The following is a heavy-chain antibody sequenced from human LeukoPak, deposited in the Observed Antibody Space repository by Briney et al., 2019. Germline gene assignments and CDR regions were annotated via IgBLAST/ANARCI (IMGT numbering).Heavy chain of an antibody. CDR1: GFTFSSYA. D-gene: IGHD6-19*01. CDR3: ANVFLAVGALGYFDY. Sequence: PGGSLRLSCAASGFTFSSYAMSWVRQAPGKGLEWVSAISGSGGSTYYADSVKGRFTISRDNSKNTLYLQMNSLRAEDTAVYYCANVFLAVGALGYFDYWGQGTLVTVSS. CDR2: ISGSGGST. J-gene: IGHJ4*02. V-gene: IGHV3-23*01.